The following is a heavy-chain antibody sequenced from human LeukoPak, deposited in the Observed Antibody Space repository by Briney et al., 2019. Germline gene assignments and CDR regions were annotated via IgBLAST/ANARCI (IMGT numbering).Heavy chain of an antibody. D-gene: IGHD3-10*01. CDR2: IYHSRST. J-gene: IGHJ5*02. CDR3: ARGITMVRGALDH. Sequence: SETLSLTCTVSGYSISSGYYWGWIRQPPGKGLEWIGSIYHSRSTYYNPSLKSRVTISVDTSKNQFSLKLSSVTAADKSGYYCARGITMVRGALDHWGQGTLVTVSS. V-gene: IGHV4-38-2*02. CDR1: GYSISSGYY.